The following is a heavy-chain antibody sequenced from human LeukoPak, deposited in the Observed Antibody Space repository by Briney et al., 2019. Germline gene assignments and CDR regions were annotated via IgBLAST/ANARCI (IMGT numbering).Heavy chain of an antibody. CDR3: ARAVDVVISAANYYYFYMDV. J-gene: IGHJ6*03. CDR1: GFTFSSYE. CDR2: ISSSGSTI. V-gene: IGHV3-48*03. Sequence: GGSLRLSCAASGFTFSSYEMNWVRQAPGKGLEWVSYISSSGSTIYYADSVKGRFTISRDNAKNSLYLQMNSLRAEDTALYYCARAVDVVISAANYYYFYMDVWGKGTTVTVSS. D-gene: IGHD2-21*01.